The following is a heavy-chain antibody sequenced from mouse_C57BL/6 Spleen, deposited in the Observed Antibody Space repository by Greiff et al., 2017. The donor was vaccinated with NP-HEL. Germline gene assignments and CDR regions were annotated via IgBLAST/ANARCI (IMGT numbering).Heavy chain of an antibody. CDR3: ARCYDYDVAYFDY. D-gene: IGHD2-4*01. Sequence: VQLQQPGAELVKPGASVKLSCKASGYTFTSYWMQWVKQRPGQGLEWIGEIDPSDSYTNYNQKFKGKATLTVDTSSSTAYMQLSSLTSEDSAVYYCARCYDYDVAYFDYWGQGTTLTVSS. CDR2: IDPSDSYT. J-gene: IGHJ2*01. CDR1: GYTFTSYW. V-gene: IGHV1-50*01.